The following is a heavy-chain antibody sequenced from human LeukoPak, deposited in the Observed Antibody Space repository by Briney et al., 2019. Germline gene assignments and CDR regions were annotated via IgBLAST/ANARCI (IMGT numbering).Heavy chain of an antibody. V-gene: IGHV1-2*02. Sequence: ASVKVSCKASGYTFTGYYMHWVRQAPGQGLEWMGWINPNSGGTNYAQKFQGRVTMTRDTSISTAYMELSRLRSDDTAVYYCARVPAATLRAFDIWGQGTMVTVSS. CDR2: INPNSGGT. J-gene: IGHJ3*02. D-gene: IGHD2-2*01. CDR3: ARVPAATLRAFDI. CDR1: GYTFTGYY.